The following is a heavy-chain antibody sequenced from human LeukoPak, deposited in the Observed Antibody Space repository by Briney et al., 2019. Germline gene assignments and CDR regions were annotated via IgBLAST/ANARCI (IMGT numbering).Heavy chain of an antibody. CDR1: GFTFSSYS. CDR3: ARDRYFDWSGH. CDR2: ISSSSSYI. Sequence: GGSLRLSCAASGFTFSSYSMNWVRQAPGKGLEWVSSISSSSSYIYYAGSVKGRFTISRDNAKNSLYLQMNSLRAEDTAVYYCARDRYFDWSGHWGQGTLVTVSS. V-gene: IGHV3-21*01. D-gene: IGHD3-9*01. J-gene: IGHJ5*02.